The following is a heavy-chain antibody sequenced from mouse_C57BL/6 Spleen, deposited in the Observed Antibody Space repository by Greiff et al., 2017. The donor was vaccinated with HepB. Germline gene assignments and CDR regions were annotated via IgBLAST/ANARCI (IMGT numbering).Heavy chain of an antibody. J-gene: IGHJ4*01. CDR2: IYPRDGST. CDR1: GYTFTSYD. Sequence: QVQLQQSGPELVKPGASVKLSCKASGYTFTSYDINWVKQRPGQGLEWIGWIYPRDGSTKYNEKFKGKATLTVDTSSSTAYMELHSLTSEDSAVYFCARRDTTVVAYYAMDYWGQGTSVTVSS. D-gene: IGHD1-1*01. CDR3: ARRDTTVVAYYAMDY. V-gene: IGHV1-85*01.